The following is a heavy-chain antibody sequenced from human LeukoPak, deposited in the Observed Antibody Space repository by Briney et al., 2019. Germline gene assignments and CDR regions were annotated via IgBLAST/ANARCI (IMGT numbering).Heavy chain of an antibody. J-gene: IGHJ4*02. Sequence: GGSLRLSCAASGFTFSSYEMNWVRQAPGKGLEWVAVISYDRSNKYYADSVKGRFTISRDNSKNTLYLQMNSLRAEDTAVYYCAKDVYDFWSGYYNSYDYWGQGTLVTVSS. CDR3: AKDVYDFWSGYYNSYDY. CDR2: ISYDRSNK. D-gene: IGHD3-3*01. V-gene: IGHV3-30*18. CDR1: GFTFSSYE.